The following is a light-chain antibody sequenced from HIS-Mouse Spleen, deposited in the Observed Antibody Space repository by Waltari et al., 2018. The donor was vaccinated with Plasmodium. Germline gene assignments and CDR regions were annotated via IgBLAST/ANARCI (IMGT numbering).Light chain of an antibody. CDR2: DAS. Sequence: DIQMTQSPSSLSASLGDRVTITCQASQDISNYLNRYQQKPGKAPKFLIYDASKLETGIPARFSGSGSGTEFTFTISSLQPEDIATYYCQQYDNRPPYTFGQGTKLEIK. CDR3: QQYDNRPPYT. V-gene: IGKV1-33*01. CDR1: QDISNY. J-gene: IGKJ2*01.